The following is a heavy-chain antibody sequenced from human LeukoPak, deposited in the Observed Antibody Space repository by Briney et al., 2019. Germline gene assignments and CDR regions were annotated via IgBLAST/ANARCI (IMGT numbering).Heavy chain of an antibody. V-gene: IGHV1-69*13. CDR1: GGTFSSYA. CDR2: IIPIFGTA. J-gene: IGHJ3*02. CDR3: ARGGAGTAFDI. D-gene: IGHD1-26*01. Sequence: SVKVSCKASGGTFSSYAISWVRQAPGQGLEWMGGIIPIFGTANYAQRFQGRVTITADESTSTAYMELSSRRSEDTAVYYCARGGAGTAFDIWGQGTMVTVSS.